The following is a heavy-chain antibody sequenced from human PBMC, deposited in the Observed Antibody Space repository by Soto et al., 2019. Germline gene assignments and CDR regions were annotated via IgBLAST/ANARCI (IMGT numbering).Heavy chain of an antibody. CDR2: ISYDGSNK. CDR1: GFTFSSYG. CDR3: AKDGDSITRNKPLDY. Sequence: SLRLSCAASGFTFSSYGMHWVRQAPGKGLEWVAVISYDGSNKYYADSVKGRFTISRDNSKNTLYLQMNSLRAEDTALYYCAKDGDSITRNKPLDYWGQGTLITVSS. D-gene: IGHD3-3*01. V-gene: IGHV3-30*18. J-gene: IGHJ4*02.